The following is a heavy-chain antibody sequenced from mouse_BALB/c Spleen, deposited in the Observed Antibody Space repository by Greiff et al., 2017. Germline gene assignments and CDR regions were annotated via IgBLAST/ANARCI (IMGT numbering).Heavy chain of an antibody. Sequence: QVQLQQPGAELVKPGASVKLSCKASGYTFTSYWMHWVKQRPGQGLEWIGEINPSNGRTNYNEKFKSKATLTVDKSSSTAYMQLSSLTSEDSAVYCWARGYLAMDYWGQGTSVTVSS. CDR3: ARGYLAMDY. V-gene: IGHV1S81*02. CDR2: INPSNGRT. CDR1: GYTFTSYW. J-gene: IGHJ4*01.